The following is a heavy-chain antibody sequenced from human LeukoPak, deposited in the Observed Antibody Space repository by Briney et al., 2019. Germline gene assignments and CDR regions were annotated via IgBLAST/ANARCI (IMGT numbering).Heavy chain of an antibody. J-gene: IGHJ3*02. CDR2: INWNGGST. Sequence: PGGSLSLSCAASGCPFDVYGMSWVRQAPGKGVEWVSGINWNGGSTGYADSVKGRFTISRDNAKNSLYLQMNSLRAEDTALYHCARATGTNAFDIWGEGKMVTVSS. V-gene: IGHV3-20*01. CDR1: GCPFDVYG. D-gene: IGHD1-7*01. CDR3: ARATGTNAFDI.